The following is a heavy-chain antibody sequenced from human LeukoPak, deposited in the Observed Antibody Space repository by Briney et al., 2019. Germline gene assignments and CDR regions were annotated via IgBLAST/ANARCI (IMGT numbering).Heavy chain of an antibody. J-gene: IGHJ4*02. CDR1: GFTVSNNY. V-gene: IGHV3-72*01. Sequence: GGSLRLSCAASGFTVSNNYMSWVRQAPGKGLEWVGLIRNKADGYNTIYAASVKGRFTISRDDSKNSVYLQMDSLKTEDTAVYYCGDLGSAGTDHWGQGTLVTVSS. CDR2: IRNKADGYNT. D-gene: IGHD3-10*01. CDR3: GDLGSAGTDH.